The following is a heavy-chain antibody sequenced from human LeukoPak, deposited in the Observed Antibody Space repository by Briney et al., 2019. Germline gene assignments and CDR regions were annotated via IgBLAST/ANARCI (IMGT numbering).Heavy chain of an antibody. J-gene: IGHJ4*02. CDR3: ATQFRYGSAAGPLDY. D-gene: IGHD3-10*01. CDR2: IKQDGSEK. V-gene: IGHV3-7*03. CDR1: GFTFSSYW. Sequence: GGSLRLSCAASGFTFSSYWMSWVRQAPGKGLEWVANIKQDGSEKYYVDSVKGRFTISRDNFKNMLYLQMNSLRAEDTALFYCATQFRYGSAAGPLDYWGQGTLVTVSS.